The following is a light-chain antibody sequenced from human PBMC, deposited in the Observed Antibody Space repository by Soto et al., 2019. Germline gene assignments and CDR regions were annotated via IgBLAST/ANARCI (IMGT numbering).Light chain of an antibody. V-gene: IGKV1-5*01. J-gene: IGKJ1*01. CDR3: QHHNSYSQT. Sequence: DIQITQSPPTLSASLGDRITITCRASQSIRHYLAWYQQMPGKAPKLLIYGASTLQSGVPSRFSGSGSGTEFTLTISSLQPDDFGTYFCQHHNSYSQTFGQGTKVDIK. CDR2: GAS. CDR1: QSIRHY.